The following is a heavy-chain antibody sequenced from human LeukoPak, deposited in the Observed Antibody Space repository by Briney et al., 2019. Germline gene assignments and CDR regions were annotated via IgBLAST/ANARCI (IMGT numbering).Heavy chain of an antibody. J-gene: IGHJ4*02. CDR3: AARTLSSSWYD. D-gene: IGHD6-13*01. CDR2: IYPDDSDT. Sequence: GESLQISGQGSGYNFAGHWIGWVRQMPGKGLEWMGIIYPDDSDTRYSPSFQGQVIISADKSISTAYLQWSSLKASDTAMYYCAARTLSSSWYDWGQGTLVIVSS. V-gene: IGHV5-51*01. CDR1: GYNFAGHW.